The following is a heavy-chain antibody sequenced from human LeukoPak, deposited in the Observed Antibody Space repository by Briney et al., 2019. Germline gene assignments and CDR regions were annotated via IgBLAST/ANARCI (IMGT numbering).Heavy chain of an antibody. CDR1: GFTFSSYA. CDR3: ARGWGTTIFGVVTPDY. CDR2: ISSSSSTI. D-gene: IGHD3-3*01. V-gene: IGHV3-48*01. J-gene: IGHJ4*02. Sequence: GGSLRLSCAASGFTFSSYAMSWVRQAPGKGLEWVSYISSSSSTIYYADSVKGRFTISRDNAKNSLYLQMNSLRAEDTAVYYCARGWGTTIFGVVTPDYWGQGTLVTVSS.